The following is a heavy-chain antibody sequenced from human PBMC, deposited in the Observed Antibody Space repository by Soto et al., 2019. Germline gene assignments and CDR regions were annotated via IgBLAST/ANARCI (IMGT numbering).Heavy chain of an antibody. CDR2: IVVGSGNT. CDR1: GFTFTSSA. CDR3: AASFYDILTGYYNHGTFDY. Sequence: GASVKVSCKASGFTFTSSAVQWVRQARGQRLEWIGWIVVGSGNTNYAQKFQERVTITRDMSTSTAYMELSSLRSEDTAVYYCAASFYDILTGYYNHGTFDYWGQGTLVTVSS. D-gene: IGHD3-9*01. J-gene: IGHJ4*02. V-gene: IGHV1-58*01.